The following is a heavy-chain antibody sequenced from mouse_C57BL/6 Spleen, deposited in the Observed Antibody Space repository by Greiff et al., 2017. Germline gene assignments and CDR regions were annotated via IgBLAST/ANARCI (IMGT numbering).Heavy chain of an antibody. CDR1: GYTFTSYW. D-gene: IGHD2-4*01. Sequence: QVQLQQPGAELVKPGASVKMSCKASGYTFTSYWITWVKQRPGQGLEWIGDIYPGSGSTNYNEKFKSKATLTVDTSSSTAYMQLSSLTSEDSAVYYCARSDYDYGHWYFDVWGTGTTVTVSS. CDR3: ARSDYDYGHWYFDV. V-gene: IGHV1-55*01. J-gene: IGHJ1*03. CDR2: IYPGSGST.